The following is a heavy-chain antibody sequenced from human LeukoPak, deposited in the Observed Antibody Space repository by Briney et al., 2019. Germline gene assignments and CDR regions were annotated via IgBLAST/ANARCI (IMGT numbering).Heavy chain of an antibody. V-gene: IGHV3-23*01. D-gene: IGHD3-10*01. J-gene: IGHJ4*02. CDR3: AKDRIGTYYFFDS. CDR1: EFSFSSYA. Sequence: GGSLRLSCTASEFSFSSYAMTWVRQAPGKGLEWVSALSGTGGTRYYANSVKGRFTISRDNSKNTVYLQMNSLRADDTAVYYCAKDRIGTYYFFDSWGQGTLVTVSS. CDR2: LSGTGGTR.